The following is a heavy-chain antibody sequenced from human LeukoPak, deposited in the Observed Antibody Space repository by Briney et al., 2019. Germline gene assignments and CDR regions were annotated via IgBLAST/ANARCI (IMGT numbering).Heavy chain of an antibody. Sequence: TGGSLRLSCAASGFTFSNYGMNWVRQAPGKGLEWVSAISGSGHNTYYADSVKGRFTISRDNSKNTLYLQMNSLRAEDTAVYYCARDLYSGSSGYYYMDVWGKGTTVTISS. V-gene: IGHV3-23*01. CDR1: GFTFSNYG. CDR3: ARDLYSGSSGYYYMDV. CDR2: ISGSGHNT. J-gene: IGHJ6*03. D-gene: IGHD1-26*01.